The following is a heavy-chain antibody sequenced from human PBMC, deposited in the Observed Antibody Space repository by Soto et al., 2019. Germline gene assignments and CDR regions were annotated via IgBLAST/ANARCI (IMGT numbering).Heavy chain of an antibody. CDR1: GFTFSSYA. D-gene: IGHD6-19*01. CDR2: ISGSGGST. Sequence: EVQVLESGGGLVQPGGSLRLSCAASGFTFSSYAMNWVRQGPGKGLEWVSVISGSGGSTYYADSVKGRFTISRDNSKNTLYLQMNSLRAEDTAVYYCASRSSGWYFDYWGQGTLVTVSS. J-gene: IGHJ4*02. CDR3: ASRSSGWYFDY. V-gene: IGHV3-23*01.